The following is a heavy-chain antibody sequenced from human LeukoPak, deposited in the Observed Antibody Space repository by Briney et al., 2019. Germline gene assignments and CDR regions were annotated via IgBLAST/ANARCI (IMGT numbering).Heavy chain of an antibody. Sequence: GASVKVSCKASGYTFTGYYMHWVRQAPGQGLEWMGWINPNSGGTNYAQKFQGRVTITADESTSTAYMELSSLRSEDTAVYYCARGSPYCGGDCYSYGDYWGQGTLVTVSS. V-gene: IGHV1-2*02. CDR1: GYTFTGYY. J-gene: IGHJ4*02. CDR2: INPNSGGT. D-gene: IGHD2-21*01. CDR3: ARGSPYCGGDCYSYGDY.